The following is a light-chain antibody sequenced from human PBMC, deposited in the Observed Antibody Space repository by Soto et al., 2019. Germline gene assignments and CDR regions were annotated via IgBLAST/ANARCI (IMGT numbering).Light chain of an antibody. J-gene: IGKJ1*01. V-gene: IGKV3-20*01. CDR2: GTS. CDR1: QSVSSNY. CDR3: QQYYSTPWT. Sequence: ESVLTQSPGTLSLSPGERANLSCRAGQSVSSNYLDWYQQKPGQAPKLLIYGTSSWASGIPYRFSGSGSGTDFTLTISRLQPEDFAIYYCQQYYSTPWTFGQGTKVDI.